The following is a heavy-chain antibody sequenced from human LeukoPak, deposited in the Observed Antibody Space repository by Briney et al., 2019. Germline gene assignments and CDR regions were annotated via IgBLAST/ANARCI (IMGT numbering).Heavy chain of an antibody. Sequence: GGSLRLSCAASGFTFSNYWMSWVRQAPGKGLEWVASIKQDGSEKYYVDSVKGRFTISRDNAKNSLYLQMNSLRAEDTAVYFCARNKSCACWGQGTLVTVSS. CDR1: GFTFSNYW. V-gene: IGHV3-7*01. CDR3: ARNKSCAC. CDR2: IKQDGSEK. D-gene: IGHD3-16*01. J-gene: IGHJ4*02.